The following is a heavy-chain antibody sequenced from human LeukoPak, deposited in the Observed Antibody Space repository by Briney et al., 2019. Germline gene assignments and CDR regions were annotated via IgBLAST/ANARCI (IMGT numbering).Heavy chain of an antibody. CDR3: ARDWGSSGGLGVGY. Sequence: SETLSLTCTVSGGSISSYFWSWIRQPPGKGLEWIGYIYYRGSTNYNPSLKSRVTISVDTSKDQFSLKLSSVTAADTAVYYCARDWGSSGGLGVGYWGQGALVTVSS. J-gene: IGHJ4*02. CDR1: GGSISSYF. CDR2: IYYRGST. V-gene: IGHV4-59*01. D-gene: IGHD6-19*01.